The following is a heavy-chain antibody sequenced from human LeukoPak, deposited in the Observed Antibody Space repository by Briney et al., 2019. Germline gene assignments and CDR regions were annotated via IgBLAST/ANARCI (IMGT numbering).Heavy chain of an antibody. J-gene: IGHJ4*02. V-gene: IGHV5-51*01. D-gene: IGHD3-16*01. CDR2: IYSGDSDT. CDR3: ARLPGGNPSYFDY. CDR1: GYIFTSYW. Sequence: GESLKISCQGSGYIFTSYWIAWVRQMPGKGLEWMGIIYSGDSDTRYSPSFQGQVTISADKSISTAYLQWSSLKASDTAMYYCARLPGGNPSYFDYWGQGTLVTVSS.